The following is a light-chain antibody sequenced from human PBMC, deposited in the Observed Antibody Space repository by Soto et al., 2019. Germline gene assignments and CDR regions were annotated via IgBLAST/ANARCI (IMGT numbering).Light chain of an antibody. CDR1: QSVNIN. CDR3: QHYKDWPPLT. V-gene: IGKV3D-15*01. J-gene: IGKJ4*01. Sequence: EIAMTQSPVTLSASPGERVTLSCRASQSVNINLAWYQQRPGQAPRVLIYGASNRASGIPDRFSGSGSGTDFNLTNSGLEPDDFALYYCQHYKDWPPLTFGGGTRVEIK. CDR2: GAS.